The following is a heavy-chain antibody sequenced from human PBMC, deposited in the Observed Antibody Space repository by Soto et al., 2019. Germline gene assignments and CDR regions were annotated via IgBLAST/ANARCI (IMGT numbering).Heavy chain of an antibody. CDR2: ISYDGSNK. CDR1: GFTFSSYA. Sequence: GGSLRLSCAASGFTFSSYAMHWVRQAPGKGLEWVAVISYDGSNKYYADSVKGRFTISRDNSKSTLYLQMNSLRAEDTAVYYCAREEVLRYFDWLLNSDYYGMDVWGQGTTVTVSS. CDR3: AREEVLRYFDWLLNSDYYGMDV. J-gene: IGHJ6*02. D-gene: IGHD3-9*01. V-gene: IGHV3-30-3*01.